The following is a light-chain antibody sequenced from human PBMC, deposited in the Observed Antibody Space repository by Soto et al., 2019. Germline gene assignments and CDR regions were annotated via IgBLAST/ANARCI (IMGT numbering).Light chain of an antibody. V-gene: IGKV2-30*01. J-gene: IGKJ2*01. CDR2: KVS. CDR1: QSLVYSDGNTY. CDR3: MQGTLWPRT. Sequence: DVVMTQSPLSLPVTLGQPASISCRSSQSLVYSDGNTYLNWFQQRPGQSPRRLIYKVSNRDSGVPDRFSGSGSVTDFTLKISRVEAADVGVYYCMQGTLWPRTFGQGTKLEIK.